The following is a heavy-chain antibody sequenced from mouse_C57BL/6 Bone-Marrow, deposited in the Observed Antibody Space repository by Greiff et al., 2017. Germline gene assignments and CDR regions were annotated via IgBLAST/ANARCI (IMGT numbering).Heavy chain of an antibody. CDR1: GFTFSNYW. Sequence: EVKVVESGGGLVQPGGSMKLSCVASGFTFSNYWMNWVRQSPEKGLEWVAQIRLKSDNYATHYAESVKGRFTISRDDSKSSVYLQMNNLRAEDTGIYYCIYYYGSSMYYFDYWGQGTTLTVSS. V-gene: IGHV6-3*01. CDR2: IRLKSDNYAT. J-gene: IGHJ2*01. CDR3: IYYYGSSMYYFDY. D-gene: IGHD1-1*01.